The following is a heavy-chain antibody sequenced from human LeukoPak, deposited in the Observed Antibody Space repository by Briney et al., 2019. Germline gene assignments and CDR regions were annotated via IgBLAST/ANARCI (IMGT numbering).Heavy chain of an antibody. Sequence: SETLSLTCTVSGGSITSSNYYWGWIRQPPGKGLEWIGSFYYSGSTNYNPSLKSRVTISVDTTKNQFSLKLSSVTAADTAVYYCVYYYGSGSVEYWGQGTLVTVSS. V-gene: IGHV4-39*01. CDR2: FYYSGST. D-gene: IGHD3-10*01. J-gene: IGHJ4*02. CDR3: VYYYGSGSVEY. CDR1: GGSITSSNYY.